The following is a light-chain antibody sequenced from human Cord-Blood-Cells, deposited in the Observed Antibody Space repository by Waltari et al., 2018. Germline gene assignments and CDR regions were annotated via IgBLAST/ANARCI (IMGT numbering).Light chain of an antibody. Sequence: QSALTQPASVSGSPGQSITISCTGTSSDVGSYNLVSWYQKHPGKAPKLMIYEGSKRPSGVSNRFSGSKSGNTASLTSSGLQAEDEADYYCCSYAGSSTLVFGGGTKLTVL. V-gene: IGLV2-23*01. J-gene: IGLJ2*01. CDR2: EGS. CDR3: CSYAGSSTLV. CDR1: SSDVGSYNL.